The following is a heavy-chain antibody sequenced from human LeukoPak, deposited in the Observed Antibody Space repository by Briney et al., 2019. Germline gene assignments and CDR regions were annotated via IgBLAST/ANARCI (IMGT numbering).Heavy chain of an antibody. V-gene: IGHV3-15*01. J-gene: IGHJ4*02. Sequence: PGGSLRLSCAASGFTFSNAWMSWVRQAPGKGLEWVGRIKTKTDGGTTDYAAPVKDRFTISRDDSKNTLYLQMNSLRAEDTAVYYCAKDRHYDSSGLSDYWGQGTLVTVSS. CDR1: GFTFSNAW. CDR2: IKTKTDGGTT. CDR3: AKDRHYDSSGLSDY. D-gene: IGHD3-22*01.